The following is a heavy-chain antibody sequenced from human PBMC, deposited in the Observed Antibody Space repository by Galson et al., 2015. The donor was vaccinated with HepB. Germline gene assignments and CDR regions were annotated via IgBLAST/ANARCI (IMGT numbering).Heavy chain of an antibody. V-gene: IGHV1-18*01. CDR3: ARARYDISPPEL. CDR1: GYRFTNYG. Sequence: SVKVSCKASGYRFTNYGISWVRQAPGQGLEWMGWISTSNGNTKYAQKIQDRVTMTTDTSTSTAYMELRSLKSDGTAVYYCARARYDISPPELWGQGSLVIVSS. J-gene: IGHJ1*01. D-gene: IGHD3/OR15-3a*01. CDR2: ISTSNGNT.